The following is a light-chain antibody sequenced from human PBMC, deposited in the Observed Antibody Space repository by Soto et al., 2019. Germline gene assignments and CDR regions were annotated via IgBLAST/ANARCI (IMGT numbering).Light chain of an antibody. Sequence: QSVLTQPPSASGTPGQRVTISCSGSNSNIGSHTVNWYQQLPGTAPKLLMYSNNQRPSGVPARFSGSKSGTSASLAISGLQSEDEADYYCSVWDDSLNGWVFGGGTKLTVL. CDR1: NSNIGSHT. V-gene: IGLV1-44*01. CDR2: SNN. CDR3: SVWDDSLNGWV. J-gene: IGLJ3*02.